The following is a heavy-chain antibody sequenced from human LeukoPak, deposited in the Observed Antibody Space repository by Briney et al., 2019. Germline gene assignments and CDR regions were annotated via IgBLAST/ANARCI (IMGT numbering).Heavy chain of an antibody. Sequence: ASVMVSCKASGYTFTSYAMHWVRQAPGQRLEWMGWINAGNGNTKYSQEFQGRVTITRDTSASTAYMELSSLRSEDMAVYYCARSTVTTATGLFDYWGQGTLVTVSS. CDR3: ARSTVTTATGLFDY. D-gene: IGHD4-11*01. CDR1: GYTFTSYA. V-gene: IGHV1-3*03. J-gene: IGHJ4*02. CDR2: INAGNGNT.